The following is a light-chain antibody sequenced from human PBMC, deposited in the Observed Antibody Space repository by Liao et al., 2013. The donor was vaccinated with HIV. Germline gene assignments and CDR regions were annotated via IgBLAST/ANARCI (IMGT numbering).Light chain of an antibody. CDR3: QVWDKSSNHPV. V-gene: IGLV3-1*01. Sequence: SYELTQPPSVSVSPGQTASITCSGDKLGDKYACWYQQKPGQTPVLVIYYDSDRPSGIPERLSGSNSGNTATLTISRVEAGDEGDYYCQVWDKSSNHPVFGGGTKLTVL. J-gene: IGLJ3*02. CDR2: YDS. CDR1: KLGDKY.